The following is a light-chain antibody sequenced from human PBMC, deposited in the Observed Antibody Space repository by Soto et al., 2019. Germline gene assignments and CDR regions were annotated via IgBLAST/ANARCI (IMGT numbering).Light chain of an antibody. CDR3: QQYNSYPYT. J-gene: IGKJ2*01. Sequence: DIQMTQSPSTLSASVGDRVAITCRASQSINIWLAWYQQKPGKAPKLLIYKASTLEGGVPSRFSGSGSGTEFTLAISSLQPDDFATYYCQQYNSYPYTFGQGTELEIK. V-gene: IGKV1-5*03. CDR1: QSINIW. CDR2: KAS.